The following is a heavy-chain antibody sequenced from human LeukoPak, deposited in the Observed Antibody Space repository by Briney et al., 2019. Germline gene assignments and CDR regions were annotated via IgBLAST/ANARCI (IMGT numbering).Heavy chain of an antibody. Sequence: SVKVSCKASGYTFTSYAMHWVRQAPGQRLEWMGWINAGNGNTKYSQKFQGRVTITTDESTSTAYMKLSSLRSEDTAVYYCARGGYMSNWFEHWGQGTPVTVSS. CDR1: GYTFTSYA. D-gene: IGHD5-12*01. CDR2: INAGNGNT. CDR3: ARGGYMSNWFEH. J-gene: IGHJ5*02. V-gene: IGHV1-3*01.